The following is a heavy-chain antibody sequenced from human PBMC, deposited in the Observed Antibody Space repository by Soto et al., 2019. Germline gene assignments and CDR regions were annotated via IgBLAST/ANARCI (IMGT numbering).Heavy chain of an antibody. CDR3: ARSGAIVAYYYYYMDV. V-gene: IGHV1-8*01. D-gene: IGHD2-15*01. Sequence: ASVKVSCKASGYTFTSYDINWVRQATGQGLEWMGWMNPNSGNTGYAQKFQGRVTMTRNTSISTAYMELSSLRSEDTAVYYCARSGAIVAYYYYYMDVWGKGTTVTVS. J-gene: IGHJ6*03. CDR2: MNPNSGNT. CDR1: GYTFTSYD.